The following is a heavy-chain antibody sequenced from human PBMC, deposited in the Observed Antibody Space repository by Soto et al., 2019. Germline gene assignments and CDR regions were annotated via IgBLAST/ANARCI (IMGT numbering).Heavy chain of an antibody. J-gene: IGHJ4*02. Sequence: PGGSLRLSCAASGFTFSIYAITWVRQAPGKGMEWVSAISGSGGSTYYADSVKGRFTITRDNSKNTLYLQMNSLRAEDTAVYYCAKDSRGYSGYDPWDYWGQGTLVTVSS. CDR2: ISGSGGST. CDR3: AKDSRGYSGYDPWDY. D-gene: IGHD5-12*01. CDR1: GFTFSIYA. V-gene: IGHV3-23*01.